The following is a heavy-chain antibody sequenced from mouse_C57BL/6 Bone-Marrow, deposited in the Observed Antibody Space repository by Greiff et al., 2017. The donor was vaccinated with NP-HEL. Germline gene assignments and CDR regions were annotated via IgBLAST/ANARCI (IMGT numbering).Heavy chain of an antibody. V-gene: IGHV3-6*01. CDR3: ARVSNPYYAMDY. CDR2: ISYDGSN. J-gene: IGHJ4*01. CDR1: GYSITSGYY. D-gene: IGHD2-5*01. Sequence: DVQLVESGPGLVKPSQSLSLTCSVTGYSITSGYYWNWIRQFPGNKLEWMGYISYDGSNNYNPSLKNRISITRDTSKNQFFLKLNSVTTEDTATYYCARVSNPYYAMDYWGQGTSVTVSS.